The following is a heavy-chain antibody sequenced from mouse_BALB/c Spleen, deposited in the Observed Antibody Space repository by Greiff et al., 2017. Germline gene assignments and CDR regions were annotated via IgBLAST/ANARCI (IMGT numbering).Heavy chain of an antibody. CDR1: GFSLTSYG. CDR2: IWRGGST. Sequence: QVQLKESGPSLVQPSQSLSITCTVSGFSLTSYGVHWVRQSPGKGLEWLGVIWRGGSTDYNAAFMSRLSITKDNSKSQVFFKMNSLQADDTAIYYCAKTAYYGNYSWFAYWGQGTLVTVSA. D-gene: IGHD2-10*01. CDR3: AKTAYYGNYSWFAY. V-gene: IGHV2-5-1*01. J-gene: IGHJ3*01.